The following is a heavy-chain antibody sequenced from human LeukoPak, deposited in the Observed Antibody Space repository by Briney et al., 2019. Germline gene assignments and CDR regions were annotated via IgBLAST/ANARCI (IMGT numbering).Heavy chain of an antibody. J-gene: IGHJ5*02. Sequence: PGGSLRLSCAASGFTFSDYYMSWIRQAPGKGLEWVSYISSSGSTIYYADSVKGRFTISRDNAENSLYLQMNSLRVEDTALYYCAKGSTIHRSWFDPWGQGTLVTVSS. CDR2: ISSSGSTI. D-gene: IGHD1-1*01. CDR1: GFTFSDYY. V-gene: IGHV3-11*01. CDR3: AKGSTIHRSWFDP.